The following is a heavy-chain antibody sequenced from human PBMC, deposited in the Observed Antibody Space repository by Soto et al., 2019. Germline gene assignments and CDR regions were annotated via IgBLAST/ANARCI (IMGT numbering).Heavy chain of an antibody. V-gene: IGHV3-30*18. CDR1: GFTFSAFG. CDR3: AKGPIRFPDSVYYADSSYGMDV. D-gene: IGHD3-3*01. CDR2: SSYGGSNK. Sequence: QMQLVESGGGVVQPGTSLRLSCVASGFTFSAFGMHWVRQAPGKGLEWVAISSYGGSNKYYGDSVQGRFTISRDNSRDTLYLQMNSLRDADTAVYYCAKGPIRFPDSVYYADSSYGMDVWGQGTTVTVSS. J-gene: IGHJ6*02.